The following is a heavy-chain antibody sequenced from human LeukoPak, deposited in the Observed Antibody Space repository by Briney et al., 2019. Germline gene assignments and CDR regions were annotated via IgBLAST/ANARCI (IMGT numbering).Heavy chain of an antibody. CDR1: GFTFSSYA. Sequence: PGGSLRLSCAASGFTFSSYAMHWVRQAPGKGLEWVAVISYGGSNKYYADSVKGRFTISRDNSKNTLYLQMNSLRAEDTAVYYCARVGIVGATHFDYWGQGTLVTVSS. V-gene: IGHV3-30-3*01. CDR3: ARVGIVGATHFDY. CDR2: ISYGGSNK. J-gene: IGHJ4*02. D-gene: IGHD1-26*01.